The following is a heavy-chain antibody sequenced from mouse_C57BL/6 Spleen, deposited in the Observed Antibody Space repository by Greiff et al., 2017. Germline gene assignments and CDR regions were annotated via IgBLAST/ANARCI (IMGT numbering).Heavy chain of an antibody. V-gene: IGHV1-69*01. CDR3: ARNLFAY. CDR2: IDPSDSYT. Sequence: GAEFVMPGASVKLSCKASGYTFTSYWMHWVKQRPGQGLEWIGEIDPSDSYTNYNQKFKGKSTLTVDKSSSTAYMQLSSLTSEYSAIYYCARNLFAYLSQWTLVTVSA. CDR1: GYTFTSYW. J-gene: IGHJ3*01.